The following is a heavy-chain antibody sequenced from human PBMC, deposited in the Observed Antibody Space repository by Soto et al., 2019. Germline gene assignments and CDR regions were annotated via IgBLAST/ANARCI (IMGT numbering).Heavy chain of an antibody. J-gene: IGHJ4*02. CDR3: ARGPHHDYAACDD. CDR2: IDHSGST. D-gene: IGHD4-17*01. Sequence: QLQLQESGSGLVKPSQTLSLTCAVSGGSISSGGYSWSWIRQPPGKGLASIGYIDHSGSTYYNPTLSSPVSISVDRSTTQFALKLSCVTAGDTAVYYCARGPHHDYAACDDWCQGTLVSVPS. V-gene: IGHV4-30-2*01. CDR1: GGSISSGGYS.